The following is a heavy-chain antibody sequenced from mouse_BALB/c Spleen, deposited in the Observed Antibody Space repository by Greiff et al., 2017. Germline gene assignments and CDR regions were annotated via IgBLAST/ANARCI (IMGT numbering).Heavy chain of an antibody. D-gene: IGHD1-1*01. CDR1: GYAFTNYL. CDR3: ARSYYGPRFDY. J-gene: IGHJ2*01. Sequence: VQLQQSGAELVRPGTSVKVSCKASGYAFTNYLIEWVKQRPGQGLEWIGVINPGSGGTNYNEKFKGKATLTADKSSSTAYMQLSSLTSDDSAVYFCARSYYGPRFDYWGQGTTLTVSS. CDR2: INPGSGGT. V-gene: IGHV1-54*03.